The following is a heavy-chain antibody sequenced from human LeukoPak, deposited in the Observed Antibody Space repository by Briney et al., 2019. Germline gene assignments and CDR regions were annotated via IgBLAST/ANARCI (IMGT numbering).Heavy chain of an antibody. Sequence: ASVKVSCKSSGHTFTEYYVHWVRQAPGLGLEWLGWIHPGTGNPNHAQKFQGRVTISRDTSINTAYMELIRLKSDDTAVYYCASYASGYNWLKVWGQGTLVTVSS. CDR2: IHPGTGNP. V-gene: IGHV1-2*02. J-gene: IGHJ4*02. CDR3: ASYASGYNWLKV. D-gene: IGHD1-1*01. CDR1: GHTFTEYY.